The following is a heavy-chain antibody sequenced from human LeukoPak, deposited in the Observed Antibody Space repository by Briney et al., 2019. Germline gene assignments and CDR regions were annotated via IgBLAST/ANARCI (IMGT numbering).Heavy chain of an antibody. D-gene: IGHD1-26*01. CDR2: MREDGRKI. Sequence: GGSLRLSCAASGFPFNVQTMSWVRQASGKGLGWVASMREDGRKIYYVDSAKGRFTISRDNPKNSLYLQMNFLRAEDTAVYYCARGGATRGRFENWGQGTLVTVSS. V-gene: IGHV3-7*01. J-gene: IGHJ4*02. CDR1: GFPFNVQT. CDR3: ARGGATRGRFEN.